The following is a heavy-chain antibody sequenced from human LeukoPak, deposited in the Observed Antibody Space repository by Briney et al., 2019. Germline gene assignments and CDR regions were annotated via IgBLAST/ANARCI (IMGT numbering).Heavy chain of an antibody. D-gene: IGHD3-3*01. V-gene: IGHV1-8*01. CDR1: GYTFSRYD. CDR3: SRSGSRHYDSFDY. J-gene: IGHJ4*02. Sequence: ASVKVPCKASGYTFSRYDINWVRQAPGHGLEWMGWLNPNSRNTGYAQKFQGSVNMTRHTSISTAYMELSSLRSEYTAVYYCSRSGSRHYDSFDYWGQGTLVTVSS. CDR2: LNPNSRNT.